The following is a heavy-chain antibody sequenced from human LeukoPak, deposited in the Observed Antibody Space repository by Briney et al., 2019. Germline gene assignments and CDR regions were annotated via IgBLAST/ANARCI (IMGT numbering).Heavy chain of an antibody. CDR3: ARKSFLFESQYFDY. J-gene: IGHJ4*02. D-gene: IGHD3-10*02. Sequence: PGGSLRLSCAASGFTFSSYEMNWVRQAPGKGLEWVSYISSSGSTIYYADSVKGRFTISRDKAKNSLYLQMNSLRAEDTAVYYCARKSFLFESQYFDYWGQGTLVTVSS. CDR2: ISSSGSTI. V-gene: IGHV3-48*03. CDR1: GFTFSSYE.